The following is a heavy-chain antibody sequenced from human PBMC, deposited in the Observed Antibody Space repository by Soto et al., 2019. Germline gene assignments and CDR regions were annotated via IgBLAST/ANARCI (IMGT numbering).Heavy chain of an antibody. J-gene: IGHJ4*02. CDR1: GGSISSGGYY. D-gene: IGHD3-16*02. CDR3: ARVTFGGVIVRGPFDY. Sequence: QVQLQESGPGLVKPSQTLSLTCTVSGGSISSGGYYWSWIRQHPGKGLEWIGYIYYSGSTYYNPSLKSRITTAVATSKNQFSLKLSSVTAADTAVYYCARVTFGGVIVRGPFDYWGQGTLVTVSS. V-gene: IGHV4-31*03. CDR2: IYYSGST.